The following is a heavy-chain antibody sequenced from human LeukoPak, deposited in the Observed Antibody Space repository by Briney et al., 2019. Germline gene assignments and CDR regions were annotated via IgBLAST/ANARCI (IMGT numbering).Heavy chain of an antibody. CDR2: ISGSGGST. CDR1: GFTFSSYA. CDR3: ARARGGWNAFDI. Sequence: GGSLRLSCAASGFTFSSYAMSWVRQAPGKGLEWVSAISGSGGSTYYADSVKGRFTISRDNSKNTLYLQMNSLRAEDTAVYYCARARGGWNAFDIWGQGTMVTASS. V-gene: IGHV3-23*01. J-gene: IGHJ3*02. D-gene: IGHD4-23*01.